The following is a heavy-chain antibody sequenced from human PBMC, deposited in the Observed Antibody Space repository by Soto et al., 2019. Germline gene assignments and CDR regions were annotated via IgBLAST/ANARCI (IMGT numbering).Heavy chain of an antibody. CDR1: GFSLSTRGVG. Sequence: QITLKESGPTLVKPTQALTLTCTFSGFSLSTRGVGVGWIRQPPGKALEWLALIYWDDDKRYSPSLKSRVTISKDTSKNQVVLTMTNMDPVDKATYYCVRLLWFGELSWGQGTLVTVSS. J-gene: IGHJ4*02. D-gene: IGHD3-10*01. CDR2: IYWDDDK. CDR3: VRLLWFGELS. V-gene: IGHV2-5*02.